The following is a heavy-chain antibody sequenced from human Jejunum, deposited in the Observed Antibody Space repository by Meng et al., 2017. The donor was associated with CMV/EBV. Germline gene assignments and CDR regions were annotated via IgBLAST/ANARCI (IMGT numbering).Heavy chain of an antibody. CDR1: GDVFKNYA. CDR2: IIAVLKTP. J-gene: IGHJ4*02. CDR3: ARGFSNGYLPFDY. Sequence: QVQLVQSGTEVKKPGSSVTVSCKSSGDVFKNYALNWVRQAPGQGLEWMGGIIAVLKTPTYAQKFRGRLTITADESTGTTYMDLTSLTSEDTAVYYCARGFSNGYLPFDYWGQGTLVTASS. D-gene: IGHD3-22*01. V-gene: IGHV1-69*01.